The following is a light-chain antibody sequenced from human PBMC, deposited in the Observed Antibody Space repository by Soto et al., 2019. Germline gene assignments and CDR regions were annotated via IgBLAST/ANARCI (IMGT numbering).Light chain of an antibody. CDR2: AAS. CDR3: QQSYSTPLT. V-gene: IGKV1-39*01. Sequence: IQMTQSPCSLSASVGDRVTITCRASQSISSYLNWYQQKPGKAPRLLIYAASNLQSGVPSRFSGSGSGADFTLTISSLQPEDFATYYCQQSYSTPLTFGPGTKVDIK. J-gene: IGKJ3*01. CDR1: QSISSY.